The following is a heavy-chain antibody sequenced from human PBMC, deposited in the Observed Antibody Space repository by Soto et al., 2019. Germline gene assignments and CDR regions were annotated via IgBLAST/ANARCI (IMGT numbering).Heavy chain of an antibody. J-gene: IGHJ4*02. Sequence: QVHLQQWGAGLLKPSETLSLTCAVYGVSFTGYYWSWIRQPPGKGLEWIGEINHRGSTNYNPSVKSRGTISVDTYKKQFSLKRSSVTAADTAVYYCATSYYNFWSGYYLAYFDYWGQGTLVTVSS. CDR3: ATSYYNFWSGYYLAYFDY. D-gene: IGHD3-3*01. V-gene: IGHV4-34*01. CDR1: GVSFTGYY. CDR2: INHRGST.